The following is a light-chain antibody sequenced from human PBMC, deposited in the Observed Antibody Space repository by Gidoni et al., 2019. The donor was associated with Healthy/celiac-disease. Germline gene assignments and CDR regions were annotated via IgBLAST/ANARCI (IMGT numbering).Light chain of an antibody. J-gene: IGKJ5*01. CDR1: QSVSSY. CDR3: RQRSNWPLT. V-gene: IGKV3-11*01. Sequence: EIVLTQSPATLSLSPGERATLSCRASQSVSSYLAWYQQKPGQAPRLLIYDASNRATGIPARFSGSGSGTDFTLTISSLEPEDFAVYYCRQRSNWPLTFXQXTRLXIK. CDR2: DAS.